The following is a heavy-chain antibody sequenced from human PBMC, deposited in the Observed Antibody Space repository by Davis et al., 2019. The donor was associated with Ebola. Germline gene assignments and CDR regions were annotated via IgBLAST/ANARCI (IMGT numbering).Heavy chain of an antibody. CDR3: ARARIGGSYFDY. J-gene: IGHJ4*02. CDR2: ISGYDGNT. V-gene: IGHV1-18*01. D-gene: IGHD1-26*01. Sequence: ASVTVSCKASGGTFSSYAITWVREAPGQGLEWMGWISGYDGNTNYAQKVQGRVTMTTDTSTSTAYLELRSLRSDDTAVYYCARARIGGSYFDYWGQGTLVTVSS. CDR1: GGTFSSYA.